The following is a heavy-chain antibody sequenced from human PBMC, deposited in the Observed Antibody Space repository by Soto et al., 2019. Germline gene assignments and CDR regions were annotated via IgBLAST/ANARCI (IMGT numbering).Heavy chain of an antibody. CDR1: GFTFSTYA. CDR3: AKECSSSTCGWFDP. Sequence: GGSLRLSCTASGFTFSTYAMSWVRQAPGKGLEWVSVISGGGDTIHYADSVKGRFTISRDNSKSALYLQMDSLRAEDTAIYYCAKECSSSTCGWFDPWGQGTLVTVSS. J-gene: IGHJ5*02. CDR2: ISGGGDTI. V-gene: IGHV3-23*01. D-gene: IGHD2-2*01.